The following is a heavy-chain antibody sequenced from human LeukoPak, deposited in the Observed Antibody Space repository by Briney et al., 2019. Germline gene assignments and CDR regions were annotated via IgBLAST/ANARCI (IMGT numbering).Heavy chain of an antibody. CDR3: ARVVTNWFDP. V-gene: IGHV4-38-2*02. Sequence: SETLSLTCTVSGYSISSGYYWGWIRQPPGKGLEWIGSIYHSGSTFNIPSLKSRVTLSVDTSKNQFSLKLTSVTAADTAVYYCARVVTNWFDPWGQGTLVTVSS. D-gene: IGHD2-21*02. CDR1: GYSISSGYY. J-gene: IGHJ5*02. CDR2: IYHSGST.